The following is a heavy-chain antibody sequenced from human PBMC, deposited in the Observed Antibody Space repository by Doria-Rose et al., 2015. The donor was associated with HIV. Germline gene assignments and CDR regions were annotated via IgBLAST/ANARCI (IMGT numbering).Heavy chain of an antibody. V-gene: IGHV2-26*01. CDR1: GVSLSSPGMG. CDR2: IFSDDER. D-gene: IGHD6-13*01. CDR3: ARIKSSRWYHKYYFDF. Sequence: ESCPVLVKPTETLTLTCTVSGVSLSSPGMGVSWIRQPPGKALEWLANIFSDDERSYKTSLKSRLTISRGTSKSQVVLTMTDMDPVGTATYYCARIKSSRWYHKYYFDFWGQGTLVIVSA. J-gene: IGHJ4*02.